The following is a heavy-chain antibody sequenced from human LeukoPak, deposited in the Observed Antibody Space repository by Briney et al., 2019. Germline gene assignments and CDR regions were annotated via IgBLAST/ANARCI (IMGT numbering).Heavy chain of an antibody. V-gene: IGHV1-18*01. J-gene: IGHJ4*02. Sequence: GASVKVSCKASGYTLTSYGISWVRPAPGQGLEWMGWISAYNGDTNYAQKFQGRVTMTTDTSTSTAYMELRSLRSDDTAVYYCARSVGISSSYYFDYWGQGTLVTVSS. CDR2: ISAYNGDT. CDR3: ARSVGISSSYYFDY. D-gene: IGHD6-6*01. CDR1: GYTLTSYG.